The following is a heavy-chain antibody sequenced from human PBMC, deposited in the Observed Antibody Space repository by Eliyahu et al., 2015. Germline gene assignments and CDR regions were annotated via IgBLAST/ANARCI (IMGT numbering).Heavy chain of an antibody. CDR2: FDPEDGET. CDR3: ATSVPRIRRSGDIVVVPAALLEGMDV. V-gene: IGHV1-24*01. J-gene: IGHJ6*02. Sequence: LEWMGGFDPEDGETIYAQKFQGRVTMTEDTSTDTAYMELSSLRSEDTAVYYCATSVPRIRRSGDIVVVPAALLEGMDVWGQGTTVTVSS. D-gene: IGHD2-2*01.